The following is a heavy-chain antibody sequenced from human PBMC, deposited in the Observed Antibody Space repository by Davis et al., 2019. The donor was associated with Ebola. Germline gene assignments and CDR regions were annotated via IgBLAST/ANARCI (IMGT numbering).Heavy chain of an antibody. Sequence: PGGSLRLSCEDSGFTFSSYAMSWVRQAPGKGLEWVSAISGSGGDTYYADAVKGRFTISRDNSKNTLYLQMNSLRADDTAVYYCASLGGVIDYWGQGTLVTVSS. CDR3: ASLGGVIDY. CDR2: ISGSGGDT. J-gene: IGHJ4*02. V-gene: IGHV3-23*01. D-gene: IGHD2-8*01. CDR1: GFTFSSYA.